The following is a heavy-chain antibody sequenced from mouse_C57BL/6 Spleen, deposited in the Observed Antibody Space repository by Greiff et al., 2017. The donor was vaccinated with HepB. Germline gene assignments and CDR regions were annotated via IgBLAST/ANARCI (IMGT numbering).Heavy chain of an antibody. CDR3: ARLWDWYFDV. Sequence: EVQLVESGGGLVQPGGSLSLSCAASGFTFTDYYMSWVRQPPGKALEWLGFIRHKANGYTTEYSASVKGRFTISRDTSQSILYLQMNALRAEDSATYYCARLWDWYFDVWGTGTTVTVSS. CDR2: IRHKANGYTT. V-gene: IGHV7-3*01. J-gene: IGHJ1*03. CDR1: GFTFTDYY. D-gene: IGHD4-1*01.